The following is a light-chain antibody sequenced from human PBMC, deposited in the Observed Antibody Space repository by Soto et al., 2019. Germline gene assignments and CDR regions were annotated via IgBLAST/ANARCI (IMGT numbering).Light chain of an antibody. J-gene: IGLJ1*01. CDR1: SSDVGGYKY. CDR2: EVS. V-gene: IGLV2-8*01. CDR3: SSYAGSSNYV. Sequence: QSALTQPPSASGSPGQSVTISCTGTSSDVGGYKYASWYQQHPGKAPKLMIYEVSKRPSGVPDRLYGSKYGNTASLTVSGLQAEDEADYYCSSYAGSSNYVLGTGNKVTVL.